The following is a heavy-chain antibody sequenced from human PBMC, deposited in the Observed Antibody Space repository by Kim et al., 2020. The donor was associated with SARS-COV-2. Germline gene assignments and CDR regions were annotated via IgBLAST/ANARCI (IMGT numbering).Heavy chain of an antibody. V-gene: IGHV3-21*01. Sequence: GSLRLSCAASGFTFSSYSMNWVRQAPGKGLEWVSSISSSSSYISYADSVKGRFTISRDNAKNSLYLLMNSLRAEDTAVYLCARAPGYDSSGYWGQGTLVTVSS. CDR3: ARAPGYDSSGY. CDR2: ISSSSSYI. J-gene: IGHJ4*02. D-gene: IGHD3-22*01. CDR1: GFTFSSYS.